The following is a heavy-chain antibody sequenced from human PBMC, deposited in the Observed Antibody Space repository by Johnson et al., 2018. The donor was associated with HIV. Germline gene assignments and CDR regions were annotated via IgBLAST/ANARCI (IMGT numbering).Heavy chain of an antibody. J-gene: IGHJ3*02. V-gene: IGHV3-30*02. Sequence: QVQLVESGGGVVRPGESLRLSCAASGFTFSTYAMHWVRQAPGKGLEWVSFIRFDGSNKYYADSVKGRLTISRDNSKNTLYLQMNSLRAEDTAVYYCARGGLLSPDAFDIWGQGTMVTVSS. CDR1: GFTFSTYA. CDR2: IRFDGSNK. CDR3: ARGGLLSPDAFDI. D-gene: IGHD2-21*02.